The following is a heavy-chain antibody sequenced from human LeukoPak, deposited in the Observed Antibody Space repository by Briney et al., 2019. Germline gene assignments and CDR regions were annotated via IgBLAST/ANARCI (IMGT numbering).Heavy chain of an antibody. D-gene: IGHD2-15*01. V-gene: IGHV3-21*01. J-gene: IGHJ6*03. CDR1: GFTFSSYS. Sequence: GGSLRLSCAASGFTFSSYSMNWVRQAPGKGLEGVSSISSSSSYIYYADSVKGRFTISRDNAKNSLYLQMNSLRAEDTAVYYCARDGSVCSGGSCYSSYYYMDVWGKGTTVTVSS. CDR2: ISSSSSYI. CDR3: ARDGSVCSGGSCYSSYYYMDV.